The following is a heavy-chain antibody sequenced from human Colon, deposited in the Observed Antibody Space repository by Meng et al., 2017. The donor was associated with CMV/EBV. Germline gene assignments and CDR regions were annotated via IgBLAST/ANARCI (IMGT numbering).Heavy chain of an antibody. V-gene: IGHV3-66*02. CDR1: GVILSSMY. CDR3: AKDIAMAGVVNGVEN. J-gene: IGHJ4*02. Sequence: GESLKISCAASGVILSSMYMNWVRQTPGKGLEWVALLYSGNTTKYADSVTGRFTISRDSSKNTLYLQMNNVRPEDTAIYYCAKDIAMAGVVNGVENWGQGTLVTVSS. CDR2: LYSGNTT. D-gene: IGHD3-3*01.